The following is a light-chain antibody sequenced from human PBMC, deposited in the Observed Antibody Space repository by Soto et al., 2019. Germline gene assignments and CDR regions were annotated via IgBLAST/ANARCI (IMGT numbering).Light chain of an antibody. CDR1: NSDVGSYNY. J-gene: IGLJ2*01. CDR3: SSYTTNDTLV. V-gene: IGLV2-14*03. Sequence: QSALTQPASVSGSPGQSIAISCTGTNSDVGSYNYVSWYKHHPGKAPKLTVYDVSSWPSGVSDRFSGSKSGNTASLTISGLEVEDEADYYCSSYTTNDTLVFGGGTQLTVL. CDR2: DVS.